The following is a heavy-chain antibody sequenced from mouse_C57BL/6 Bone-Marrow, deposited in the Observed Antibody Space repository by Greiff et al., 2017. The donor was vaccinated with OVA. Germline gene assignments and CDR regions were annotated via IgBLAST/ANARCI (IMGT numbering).Heavy chain of an antibody. CDR2: IYPRDGST. CDR3: ARGDYGNGGRYYAMDY. D-gene: IGHD2-1*01. Sequence: QVQLQQSDAELVKPGASVKISCKVSGYTFTDHTIHWMKQRPEQGLEWIGYIYPRDGSTKYNEKFKGKATLTADKSSSTAYMQLNSLTSEDSAVYFCARGDYGNGGRYYAMDYWGQGTSVTVSS. V-gene: IGHV1-78*01. J-gene: IGHJ4*01. CDR1: GYTFTDHT.